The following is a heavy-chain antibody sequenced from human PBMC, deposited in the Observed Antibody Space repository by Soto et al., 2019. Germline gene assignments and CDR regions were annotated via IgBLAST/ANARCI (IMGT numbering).Heavy chain of an antibody. CDR1: GDSISSFY. CDR3: AKLKPDYYYVLAV. Sequence: SETLSLTCTVSGDSISSFYWSWIRHPPGKGLEWLGYIFYSGSTKYNPSLKSRVTISLDTSKNQFSLKLSSVTAADTAMYYCAKLKPDYYYVLAVWAKGTTVTVSS. CDR2: IFYSGST. V-gene: IGHV4-59*01. J-gene: IGHJ6*04.